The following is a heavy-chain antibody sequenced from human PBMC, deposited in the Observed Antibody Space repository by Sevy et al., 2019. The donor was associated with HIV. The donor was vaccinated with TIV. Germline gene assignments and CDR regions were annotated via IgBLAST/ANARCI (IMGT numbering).Heavy chain of an antibody. CDR3: VRGGVGGYSYSLDS. CDR2: MKQDGSEK. Sequence: GGSLRLSCAASGFTFSTYWMSWVRQAPGKGLEWVATMKQDGSEKDYVDSVKGRFTISRDNAKNSLYLQMNSLRGEDTAVYYCVRGGVGGYSYSLDSWGHGTLVTVSS. J-gene: IGHJ5*01. V-gene: IGHV3-7*01. D-gene: IGHD5-18*01. CDR1: GFTFSTYW.